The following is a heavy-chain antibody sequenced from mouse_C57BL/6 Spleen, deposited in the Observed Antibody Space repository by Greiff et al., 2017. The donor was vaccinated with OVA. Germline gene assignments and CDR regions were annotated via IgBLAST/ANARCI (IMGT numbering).Heavy chain of an antibody. Sequence: EVQLQESGPELVKPGASVKIPCKASGYTFTDYKMDWVKQSHGKSLEWIGDINPNNGGTIYNQKFKGKATLTVDKSSSTAYMELRSLTSEDTAVDYCARGDYYGNYDYAMDYWGQGTSVTVSS. D-gene: IGHD2-1*01. CDR1: GYTFTDYK. J-gene: IGHJ4*01. V-gene: IGHV1-18*01. CDR3: ARGDYYGNYDYAMDY. CDR2: INPNNGGT.